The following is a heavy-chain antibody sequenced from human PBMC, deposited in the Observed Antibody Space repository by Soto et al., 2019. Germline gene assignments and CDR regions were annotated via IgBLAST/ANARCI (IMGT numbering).Heavy chain of an antibody. CDR1: GYTFTRYD. D-gene: IGHD1-26*01. CDR2: MNPISGNT. J-gene: IGHJ4*02. Sequence: QVQLVQSGAEVKKPGASVMVSCKASGYTFTRYDINWVRQATGQGLEWMGWMNPISGNTGSAQKLQGRVTMTRNTSISTAYMDLSSLRSEDTAVYYCATDRTYYSFYYWVQGTLVTVSS. CDR3: ATDRTYYSFYY. V-gene: IGHV1-8*01.